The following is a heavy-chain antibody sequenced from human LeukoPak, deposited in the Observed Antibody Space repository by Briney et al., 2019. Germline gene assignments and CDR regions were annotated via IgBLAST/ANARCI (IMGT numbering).Heavy chain of an antibody. V-gene: IGHV4-59*08. CDR1: GGSISGYF. CDR3: AKYSTTGGPNWFDP. J-gene: IGHJ5*02. Sequence: PSETLSLTCTVTGGSISGYFWSWIRQPPGKGLEWIGYIHYTGTTSYNPSLKSRAVISVDTSKNQFSLRLSSVTAADTAVYYCAKYSTTGGPNWFDPWGQGTLVIVSS. CDR2: IHYTGTT. D-gene: IGHD2/OR15-2a*01.